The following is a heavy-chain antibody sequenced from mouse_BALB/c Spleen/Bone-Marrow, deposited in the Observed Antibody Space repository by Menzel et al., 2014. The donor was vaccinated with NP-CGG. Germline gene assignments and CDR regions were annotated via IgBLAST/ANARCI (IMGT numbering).Heavy chain of an antibody. V-gene: IGHV1-15*01. CDR2: IDPETGGT. CDR1: GYTSTDYE. J-gene: IGHJ3*01. CDR3: TRSETGPFAY. Sequence: VQLVESGAELVRPGASVTLSCKASGYTSTDYEMHWVKQTPVHGLEWIGAIDPETGGTAYNQKFKGKATLTADKSSSTAYMELRSLTSEDSAVYYCTRSETGPFAYWGQGTLVTVSA. D-gene: IGHD4-1*01.